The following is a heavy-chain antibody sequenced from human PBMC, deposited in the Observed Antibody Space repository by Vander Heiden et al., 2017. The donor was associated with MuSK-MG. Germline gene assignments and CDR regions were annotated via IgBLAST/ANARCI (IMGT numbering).Heavy chain of an antibody. CDR1: GFTFSSYA. J-gene: IGHJ3*02. CDR3: AKDHWLSTWAFDI. CDR2: ISGSGGST. D-gene: IGHD5-12*01. Sequence: EVQLLESGGGLVQPGGSLRLSCAASGFTFSSYAMSWVRQAPGKGLEWVSAISGSGGSTYYADSVKGRFTISRDNSKNTLYLQMKSLRAEDTAVYYWAKDHWLSTWAFDIGGQVTIVTVYS. V-gene: IGHV3-23*01.